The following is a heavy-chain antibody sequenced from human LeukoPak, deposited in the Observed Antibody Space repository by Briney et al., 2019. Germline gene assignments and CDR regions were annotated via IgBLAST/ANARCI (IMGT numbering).Heavy chain of an antibody. V-gene: IGHV3-23*01. Sequence: PGGSLRLSCAASGFTFSSYAMSWVRQAPGKGLEWVSSVSGSGVNTFYADSVKGRFPISRDNSRNMMYLQMNSLRAEDTAVYYCAKDRAAMRITMVRGVAPLYWGQGTLVTVSS. CDR1: GFTFSSYA. J-gene: IGHJ4*02. CDR2: VSGSGVNT. D-gene: IGHD3-10*01. CDR3: AKDRAAMRITMVRGVAPLY.